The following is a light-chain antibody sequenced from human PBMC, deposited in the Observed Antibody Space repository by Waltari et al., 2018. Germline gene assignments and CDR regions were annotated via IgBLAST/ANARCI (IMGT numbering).Light chain of an antibody. CDR1: SGNIATNY. CDR2: EDN. Sequence: FMLTQPHSVSESPGKTVTISCTRSSGNIATNYVQWYHPRPGSAPTKVIYEDNQRPSGVPDRFSGSIDSSSNSASLIISGLKAEDEADYYCQSFDSSHVVFGGGTKLTVL. CDR3: QSFDSSHVV. J-gene: IGLJ2*01. V-gene: IGLV6-57*03.